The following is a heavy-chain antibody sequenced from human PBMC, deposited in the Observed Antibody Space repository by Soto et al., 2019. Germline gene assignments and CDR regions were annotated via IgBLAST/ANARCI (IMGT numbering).Heavy chain of an antibody. CDR2: ISPSSGNT. J-gene: IGHJ6*02. V-gene: IGHV1-18*01. CDR3: AMVDNYVTPTRQDV. D-gene: IGHD3-16*01. Sequence: QVQLVQSGDEVRKPGSSVKVSCKASGYIFVNYGIAWVRQAPGQGLEWVGWISPSSGNTHYASKVQGRPTMTTDTSTSTAYMDLGSLTSVDRAVYYCAMVDNYVTPTRQDVWGQGTTVTVSS. CDR1: GYIFVNYG.